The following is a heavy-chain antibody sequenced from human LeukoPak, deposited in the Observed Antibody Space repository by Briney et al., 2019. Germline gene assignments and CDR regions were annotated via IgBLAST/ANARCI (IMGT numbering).Heavy chain of an antibody. CDR3: AKSYDFWSGYYLDY. CDR2: ISGSGGST. V-gene: IGHV3-23*01. Sequence: GGSLRLSCAASGFTFSSYAMSWVRQAPGKGLEWVSAISGSGGSTYYADSVKGRFTISRDNSKNTLYLQMNSLRAEDTAVYYCAKSYDFWSGYYLDYWGQGTLVTVSS. D-gene: IGHD3-3*01. CDR1: GFTFSSYA. J-gene: IGHJ4*02.